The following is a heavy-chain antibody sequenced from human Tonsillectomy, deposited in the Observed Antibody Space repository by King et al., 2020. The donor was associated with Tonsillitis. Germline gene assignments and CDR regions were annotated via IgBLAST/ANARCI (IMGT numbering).Heavy chain of an antibody. CDR3: ARDYDILTGYYH. CDR2: IYYSGST. D-gene: IGHD3-9*01. Sequence: QLQESGPGLVKPSETLSLTCTVSGGSISSSSYYWGWIRQPPGKGLERIGSIYYSGSTYYNPSLKSRVTISVDTSKNQFSLKLSSVTAADTAVYYCARDYDILTGYYHWGQGTLVTVSS. CDR1: GGSISSSSYY. V-gene: IGHV4-39*07. J-gene: IGHJ4*02.